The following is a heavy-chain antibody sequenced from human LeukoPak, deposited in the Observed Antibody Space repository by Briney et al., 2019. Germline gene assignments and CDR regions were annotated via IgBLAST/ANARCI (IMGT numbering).Heavy chain of an antibody. CDR2: IIPIFGTA. Sequence: SVKVSCKASGGTFSSYAISWVRQAPGQGLEWMGGIIPIFGTANYAQKFQGRVTITADESTSTAYMELSSLRSEDTAVYYCARGHWDIVVVPAALQAFDIWGQRTMVTVSS. CDR3: ARGHWDIVVVPAALQAFDI. V-gene: IGHV1-69*13. J-gene: IGHJ3*02. D-gene: IGHD2-2*01. CDR1: GGTFSSYA.